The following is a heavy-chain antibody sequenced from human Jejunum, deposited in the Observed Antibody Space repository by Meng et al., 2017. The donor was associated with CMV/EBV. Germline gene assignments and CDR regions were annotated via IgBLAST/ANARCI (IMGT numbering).Heavy chain of an antibody. Sequence: KLSGGTFSTYAISWVRQAPGQGLEWVGGITSKRGTANYAQRFQGRVTITTDESTSTAYMELSSLRSEDTAVYYCTKIPWGFPFDFWGQGTVVTVSS. CDR1: GGTFSTYA. J-gene: IGHJ3*01. CDR2: ITSKRGTA. D-gene: IGHD3-16*01. CDR3: TKIPWGFPFDF. V-gene: IGHV1-69*05.